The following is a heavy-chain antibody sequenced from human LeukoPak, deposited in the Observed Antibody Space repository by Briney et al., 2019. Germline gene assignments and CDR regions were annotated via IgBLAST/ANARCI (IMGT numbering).Heavy chain of an antibody. CDR3: ARESPGDSHGLDV. Sequence: GGSLRLSCAASGLSVTGNYMNWVRQAPGKGLDWVSIVYSGGVAFYADSVKGRFMISRDSSTNTVHLQINSLRDNDTAVYYCARESPGDSHGLDVWGQGTTVVVSS. D-gene: IGHD7-27*01. V-gene: IGHV3-66*01. J-gene: IGHJ6*02. CDR1: GLSVTGNY. CDR2: VYSGGVA.